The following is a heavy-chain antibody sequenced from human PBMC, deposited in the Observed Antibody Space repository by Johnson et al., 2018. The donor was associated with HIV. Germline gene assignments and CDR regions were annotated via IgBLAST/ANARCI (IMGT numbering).Heavy chain of an antibody. CDR2: IYSGGST. V-gene: IGHV3-66*01. CDR3: AKDTTFSSSHAFDI. CDR1: AFTFSSYA. Sequence: VQLVESGGGVVQPGGSLRLSCAASAFTFSSYAMSWVRQAPGKGLEWVSVIYSGGSTYYADSVKGRFTISRDNSNNTLYLQMNSLRAEDTALYYCAKDTTFSSSHAFDIWGQGTMVTVSS. D-gene: IGHD6-6*01. J-gene: IGHJ3*02.